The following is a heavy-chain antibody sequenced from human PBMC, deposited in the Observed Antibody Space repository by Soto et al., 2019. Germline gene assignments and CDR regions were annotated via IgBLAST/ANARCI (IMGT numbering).Heavy chain of an antibody. D-gene: IGHD3-9*01. Sequence: QVQLQESGPGLVTPAETLSLACTVSGGSVTSRTYYWSWIRQPPGKGLEWIGNIYYTGSTDYTPSLQSRVTISLEPSTHQFSLSLTSVTAADTAVYYCARGAEFDWLLKFDYWGQGILVTVSS. V-gene: IGHV4-61*01. CDR3: ARGAEFDWLLKFDY. CDR2: IYYTGST. J-gene: IGHJ4*02. CDR1: GGSVTSRTYY.